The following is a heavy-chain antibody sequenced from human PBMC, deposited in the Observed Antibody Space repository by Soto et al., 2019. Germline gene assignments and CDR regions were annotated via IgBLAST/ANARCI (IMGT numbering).Heavy chain of an antibody. CDR3: ARETGWLPRVYYYGMDV. CDR1: GFTFSSYA. D-gene: IGHD5-12*01. J-gene: IGHJ6*02. Sequence: QVQLVESGGGVVQPGRSLRLSCAASGFTFSSYAMHWVRQAPGKGLEWVAVISYDGSNKYYADSVKGRFTISRDNSKNTLYLQMNSLRAEDTAVYYCARETGWLPRVYYYGMDVWGQGTTVTVSS. V-gene: IGHV3-30-3*01. CDR2: ISYDGSNK.